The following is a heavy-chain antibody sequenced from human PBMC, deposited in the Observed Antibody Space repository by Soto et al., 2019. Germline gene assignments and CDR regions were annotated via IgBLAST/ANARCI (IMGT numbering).Heavy chain of an antibody. CDR2: IGLDGSEK. D-gene: IGHD3-22*01. CDR1: GFTFSNYF. V-gene: IGHV3-7*01. Sequence: PGGSLRLSCAVSGFTFSNYFMSWVRQAPGKGLEWVANIGLDGSEKNYVDSVKGRFTISRDNAKNSLYLQMNSLRDEDTAVYYCATTRSYYYDSSGATPLWGDAFDIWGQGTMVTVSS. J-gene: IGHJ3*02. CDR3: ATTRSYYYDSSGATPLWGDAFDI.